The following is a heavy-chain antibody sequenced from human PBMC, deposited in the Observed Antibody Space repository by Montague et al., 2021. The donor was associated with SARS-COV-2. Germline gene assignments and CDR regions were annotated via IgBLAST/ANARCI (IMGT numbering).Heavy chain of an antibody. J-gene: IGHJ6*02. CDR2: IFYSGST. CDR3: ARLGLGGYDILTGYYQSGMDV. CDR1: GGSISSYS. D-gene: IGHD3-9*01. Sequence: SETLSLTCTVSGGSISSYSWSWIRQPPGKGLEWIGSIFYSGSTNXNPSLKSRVTISVDTSKKQLSLKLSSVTAADTAVYYCARLGLGGYDILTGYYQSGMDVWGQGTTVTVSS. V-gene: IGHV4-59*08.